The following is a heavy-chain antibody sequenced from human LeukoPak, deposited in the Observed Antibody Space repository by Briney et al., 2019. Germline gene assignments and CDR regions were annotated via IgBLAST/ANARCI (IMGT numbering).Heavy chain of an antibody. CDR3: ATSRVFDY. CDR2: INSAGDNI. CDR1: GFTFSDYF. J-gene: IGHJ4*02. Sequence: GGSLRLSCVASGFTFSDYFMSWIRQAPGKGLEWLSFINSAGDNIYYADSVKGRFTISRDNAKKTLYLEMNSLRMEDTAIYYCATSRVFDYWGQGTLVTVSP. V-gene: IGHV3-11*04.